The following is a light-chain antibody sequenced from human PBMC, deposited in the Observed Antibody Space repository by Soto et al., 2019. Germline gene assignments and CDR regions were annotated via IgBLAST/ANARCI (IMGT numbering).Light chain of an antibody. CDR3: QQRSDWPVYT. Sequence: EIVLTQSPATLSLSPGERATLSCRASQSVSNYLAWDQQKPGQAPRLLIYGASNRATGIPARFSGSGSGTDFTLTISSLEPEDLAVYYCQQRSDWPVYTFGQGTKLEIK. CDR2: GAS. CDR1: QSVSNY. V-gene: IGKV3-11*01. J-gene: IGKJ2*01.